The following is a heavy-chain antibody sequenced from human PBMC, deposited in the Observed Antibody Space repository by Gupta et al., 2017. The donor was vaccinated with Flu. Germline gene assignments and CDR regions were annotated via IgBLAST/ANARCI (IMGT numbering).Heavy chain of an antibody. CDR1: GFTFSSYS. Sequence: EVQLVESGGGLVKPGGSLRLSCAASGFTFSSYSMNGVRQAPGKGLEWVSSISRSRIYIYYADSVKGRFTICRDNAKNSLYLQMKSLRAEDTAVYYGARDPAVAGTDALEIWGQGRRGTVS. D-gene: IGHD6-19*01. V-gene: IGHV3-21*01. CDR2: ISRSRIYI. CDR3: ARDPAVAGTDALEI. J-gene: IGHJ3*02.